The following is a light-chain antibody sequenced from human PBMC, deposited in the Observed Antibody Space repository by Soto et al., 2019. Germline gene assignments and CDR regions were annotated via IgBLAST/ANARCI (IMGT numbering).Light chain of an antibody. CDR2: GVS. CDR3: QSYNDWPFA. CDR1: ESLSYF. J-gene: IGKJ2*01. V-gene: IGKV3-15*01. Sequence: EIVLTQSPATLSVSPGERVTLSCRASESLSYFLAWYQHKPGQSPRLLIYGVSTRVAGAPSRFSGGGSATAFTLTISSLQSEDFEVHYCQSYNDWPFAFGQGTKLEI.